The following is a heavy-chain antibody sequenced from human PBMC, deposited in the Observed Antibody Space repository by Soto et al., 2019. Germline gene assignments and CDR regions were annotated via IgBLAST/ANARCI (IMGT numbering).Heavy chain of an antibody. V-gene: IGHV3-48*01. CDR1: GFTFSSYS. D-gene: IGHD4-17*01. Sequence: RGSLRLSCAASGFTFSSYSMNWVRQAPGKGLEWVSYISSSSSTIYYADSVKGRFTISRDNAKNSLYLQMNSLRAEDTAVYYCASRDYGVQGIWGQGTMVTVSS. J-gene: IGHJ3*02. CDR2: ISSSSSTI. CDR3: ASRDYGVQGI.